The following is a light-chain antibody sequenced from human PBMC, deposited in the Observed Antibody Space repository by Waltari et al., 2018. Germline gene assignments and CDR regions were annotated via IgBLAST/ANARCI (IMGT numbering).Light chain of an antibody. J-gene: IGKJ3*01. CDR1: QSIDRY. CDR3: QQSYSAPFT. V-gene: IGKV1-39*01. Sequence: EIQMTQSPSSLSVSVGDRVTITCRASQSIDRYLNWYQQKEGRAPNLLIYSASNLQSGVPSRFSGRGSGTDCTLTISSLQHADFATYYCQQSYSAPFTFGPGTKVDI. CDR2: SAS.